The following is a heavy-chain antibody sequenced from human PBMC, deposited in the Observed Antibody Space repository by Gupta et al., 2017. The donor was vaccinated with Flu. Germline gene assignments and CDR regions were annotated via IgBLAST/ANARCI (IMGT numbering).Heavy chain of an antibody. CDR3: PRGETGPSPPGRNDC. V-gene: IGHV3-72*01. CDR2: IRSKANSYTT. Sequence: EVRLVESGGGVVQPGGSLRLACVVPGFPSCAASMDWIRQAPGKGLEWVGRIRSKANSYTTEYAASVKNRFTITRDDSKDSLYLQMNSLNNGDTAVYYCPRGETGPSPPGRNDCWGQGTLVTVSS. D-gene: IGHD2-8*02. J-gene: IGHJ4*02. CDR1: GFPSCAAS.